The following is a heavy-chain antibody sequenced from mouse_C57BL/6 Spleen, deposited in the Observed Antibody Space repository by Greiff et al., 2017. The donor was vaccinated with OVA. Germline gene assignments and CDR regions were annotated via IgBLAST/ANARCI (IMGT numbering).Heavy chain of an antibody. Sequence: QVQLKQPGAELVKPGASVKLSCKASGYTFTSYWMQWVKQRPGQGLEWIGEIDPSDSYTNYNQKFKGKATLTVDTSSSTAYMQLSSLTSEDSAVYYCARIGSSQAMDYWGQGTSVTVSS. D-gene: IGHD1-1*01. CDR3: ARIGSSQAMDY. CDR1: GYTFTSYW. V-gene: IGHV1-50*01. J-gene: IGHJ4*01. CDR2: IDPSDSYT.